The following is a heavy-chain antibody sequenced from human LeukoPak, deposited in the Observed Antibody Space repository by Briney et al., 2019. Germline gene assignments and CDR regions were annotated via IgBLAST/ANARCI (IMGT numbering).Heavy chain of an antibody. CDR2: ISYDGSNK. D-gene: IGHD1-26*01. CDR1: GFTFSSYA. CDR3: AREPEVGATFFDY. Sequence: PGGSLRLSCAASGFTFSSYAMHWVRQAPGKGLEWVAVISYDGSNKCYADSVKGRFTISRDNSKNTLYLQMNSLRAEDTAVYYCAREPEVGATFFDYWGQGTLVTVSS. V-gene: IGHV3-30*04. J-gene: IGHJ4*02.